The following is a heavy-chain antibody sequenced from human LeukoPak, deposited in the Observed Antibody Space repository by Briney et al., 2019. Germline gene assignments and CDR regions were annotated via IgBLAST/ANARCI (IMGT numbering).Heavy chain of an antibody. CDR1: AYVFSTYW. CDR2: IYPGKSAT. J-gene: IGHJ5*02. Sequence: PGESLRISCQSSAYVFSTYWIGWVRLTSGKGLEWMGVIYPGKSATRYNPSFQGQVSISVDMSISTAYLQWSSLKASDTAIYYCACRKYGSPWFDPWGQGTLVTVSS. V-gene: IGHV5-51*03. CDR3: ACRKYGSPWFDP. D-gene: IGHD6-6*01.